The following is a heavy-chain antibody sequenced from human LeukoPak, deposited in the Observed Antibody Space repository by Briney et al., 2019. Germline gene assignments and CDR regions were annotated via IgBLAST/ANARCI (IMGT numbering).Heavy chain of an antibody. J-gene: IGHJ4*02. CDR3: AKDGEVSWFGPESY. CDR2: ISLDGSNK. V-gene: IGHV3-30*18. D-gene: IGHD3-10*01. Sequence: PGRSLRLSCAASGFTFSSYGMHWVRQAPGKGLEWVALISLDGSNKDYAESVKGRFTISRDSSKNTLYLQMNSLRADDTAVYYCAKDGEVSWFGPESYWGQGTLVAVSS. CDR1: GFTFSSYG.